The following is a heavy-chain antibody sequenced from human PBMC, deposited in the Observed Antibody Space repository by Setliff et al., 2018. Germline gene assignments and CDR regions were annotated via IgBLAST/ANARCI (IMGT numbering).Heavy chain of an antibody. V-gene: IGHV4-59*08. CDR2: IYYSGST. CDR3: ARGAGWCCDSSGYYYDY. D-gene: IGHD3-22*01. J-gene: IGHJ4*02. Sequence: SETLSLTCTVSGGSISSYYWSWIRQPPGKGLEWIGYIYYSGSTNYNPSLQSRVTISVDTSKNQFSLKLSSVTAADTAVYYCARGAGWCCDSSGYYYDYWGQGTLVTVSS. CDR1: GGSISSYY.